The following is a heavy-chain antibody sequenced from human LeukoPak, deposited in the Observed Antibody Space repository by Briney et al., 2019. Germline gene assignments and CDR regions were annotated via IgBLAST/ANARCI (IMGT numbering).Heavy chain of an antibody. CDR2: IHPGDSDT. D-gene: IGHD2-15*01. CDR1: GYSFTSYW. CDR3: ASGGYCSGGSCSDAFDI. Sequence: GKSLKISCKGSGYSFTSYWIGWVRQMPGKGLEWMGIIHPGDSDTRYSPSFQGQVTISADKSISTAYLQWSSLKASDTAMYYCASGGYCSGGSCSDAFDIWGQGTMVTVSS. J-gene: IGHJ3*02. V-gene: IGHV5-51*01.